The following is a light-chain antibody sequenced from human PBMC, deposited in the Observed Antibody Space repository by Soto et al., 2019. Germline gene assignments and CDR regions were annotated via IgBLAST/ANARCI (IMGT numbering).Light chain of an antibody. CDR3: QQCHRYLT. Sequence: AILMTQSPSSLSASVGDRVTITCRASQGIRNDLAWYQQKPGKAPKLLISGASSLQSGVPSRFSGSASGTEFTLTISSLQPDDIATYYCQQCHRYLTFGQGTKVDIK. CDR2: GAS. V-gene: IGKV1-13*02. J-gene: IGKJ1*01. CDR1: QGIRND.